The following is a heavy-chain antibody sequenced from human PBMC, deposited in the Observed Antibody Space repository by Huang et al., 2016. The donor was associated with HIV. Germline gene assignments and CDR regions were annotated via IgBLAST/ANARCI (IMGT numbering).Heavy chain of an antibody. V-gene: IGHV3-30*02. J-gene: IGHJ3*01. D-gene: IGHD6-13*01. CDR2: IRYDGNND. Sequence: QVRLVESWGGVVQPGASLTLPCSASGFPFSAYGMVWVRQAPGKGLEWESFIRYDGNNDYLMGTVKGRFTIARDKTNYTLYLRMNSVRPEDTAVYYCVKERGSSRARSSFDFWGQGTSVIVSS. CDR3: VKERGSSRARSSFDF. CDR1: GFPFSAYG.